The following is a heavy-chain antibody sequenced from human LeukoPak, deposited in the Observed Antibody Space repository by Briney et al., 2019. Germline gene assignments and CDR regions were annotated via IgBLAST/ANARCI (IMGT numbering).Heavy chain of an antibody. D-gene: IGHD3-9*01. J-gene: IGHJ4*02. V-gene: IGHV1-18*01. CDR3: ARDNYDILTGYQFDY. Sequence: ASVKVSCKASGYTFTSYGISWVRQAPGHALEWMGWISAYNGNTNYAQKLQGRVTMTTDTSTSTAYMELRSLRSDDTAVYYCARDNYDILTGYQFDYWGQGTLVTVSS. CDR2: ISAYNGNT. CDR1: GYTFTSYG.